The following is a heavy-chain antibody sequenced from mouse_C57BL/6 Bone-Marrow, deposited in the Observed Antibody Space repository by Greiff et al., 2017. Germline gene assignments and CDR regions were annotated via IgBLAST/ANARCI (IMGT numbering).Heavy chain of an antibody. D-gene: IGHD3-2*02. V-gene: IGHV1-81*01. CDR3: ARSALDSSGYGFAY. Sequence: QVQLKQSGAELARPGASVKLSCKASGYTFTSYGISWVKQSTGQGLEWIGEIYPRSGNTYYNEKFKGKATLTADKSSSTAYMELRSLTSEDSAVYFCARSALDSSGYGFAYWGQGTLVTVSA. CDR1: GYTFTSYG. J-gene: IGHJ3*01. CDR2: IYPRSGNT.